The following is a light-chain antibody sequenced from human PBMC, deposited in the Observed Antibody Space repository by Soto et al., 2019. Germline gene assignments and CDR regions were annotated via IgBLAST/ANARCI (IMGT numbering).Light chain of an antibody. Sequence: EIVLTQSPATLSLSPGERATLSCSASQSVSSYLAWYQQKPCQAPRLLIYDASNRSTGIPARFSGSGSGTDFTLTISSLEPEDFAVYYCQQRSNWPLTLGGGTKVEIK. CDR1: QSVSSY. CDR2: DAS. J-gene: IGKJ4*01. CDR3: QQRSNWPLT. V-gene: IGKV3-11*01.